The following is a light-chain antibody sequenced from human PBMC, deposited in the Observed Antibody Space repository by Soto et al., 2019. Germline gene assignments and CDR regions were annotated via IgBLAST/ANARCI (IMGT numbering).Light chain of an antibody. CDR2: KTS. CDR3: QQYNSYSRT. Sequence: DIQMTQSPSTLSASVGDRVTITCRASQSISHWLAWYQQKPGKAPKLLIYKTSTLESGVPSRFIGSGSGTEFTLTISSLQPDDFATYYCQQYNSYSRTFGQGTKLESK. J-gene: IGKJ2*01. CDR1: QSISHW. V-gene: IGKV1-5*03.